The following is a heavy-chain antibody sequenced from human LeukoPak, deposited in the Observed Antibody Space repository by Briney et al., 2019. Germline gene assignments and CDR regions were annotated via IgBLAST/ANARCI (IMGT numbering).Heavy chain of an antibody. D-gene: IGHD2-2*02. CDR1: GGTFSSYA. V-gene: IGHV1-69*01. J-gene: IGHJ6*03. CDR2: IIPIFGTA. CDR3: ARGVGCSSTSCYTPRPYYYYYYYMDV. Sequence: SVKVSCKASGGTFSSYATSWVRQAPGQGLEWMGGIIPIFGTANYAQKFQGRVTITADESTSTAYMELSSLRSEDTAVYYCARGVGCSSTSCYTPRPYYYYYYYMDVWGKGTTVTVSS.